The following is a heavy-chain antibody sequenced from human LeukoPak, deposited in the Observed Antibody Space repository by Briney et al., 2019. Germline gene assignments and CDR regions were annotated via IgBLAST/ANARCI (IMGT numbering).Heavy chain of an antibody. V-gene: IGHV4-59*01. Sequence: PSETLSLTCAVSGGSISSYYWSWIRQPPGKGLEWIGYIYYSGSTNYNPSLKSRVTISVDTSKNQFSLKLSSVTAADTAVYYCARVNDQTDYYFDYWGQGTLVTVSS. CDR2: IYYSGST. CDR1: GGSISSYY. CDR3: ARVNDQTDYYFDY. J-gene: IGHJ4*02. D-gene: IGHD1-1*01.